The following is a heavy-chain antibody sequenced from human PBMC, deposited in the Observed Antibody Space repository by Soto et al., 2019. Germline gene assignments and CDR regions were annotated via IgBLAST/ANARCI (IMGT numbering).Heavy chain of an antibody. CDR1: GGSISSYY. V-gene: IGHV4-59*08. CDR2: IYYSGST. CDR3: ARLPLVRGVSHYYYYYMDV. D-gene: IGHD3-10*01. Sequence: SETLSLTCTVSGGSISSYYWSWIRQPPGKGLEWIGYIYYSGSTYYNPSLKSRVTISVDTPRNQFSLELSSVTAADTAVYYCARLPLVRGVSHYYYYYMDVWGKGTTVTVSS. J-gene: IGHJ6*03.